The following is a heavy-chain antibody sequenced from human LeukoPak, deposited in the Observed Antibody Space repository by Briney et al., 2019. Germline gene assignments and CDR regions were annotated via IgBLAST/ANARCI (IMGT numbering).Heavy chain of an antibody. CDR3: AKARNVLRYFDWLPDY. V-gene: IGHV3-23*01. Sequence: GGSLRLSCAVSGFTFSSYAMSWVRQAPGKGLEWVSATSGSGGSTYYADSVKGRFTISRDNSKNTLYLQMNSLRAEDTAVYYCAKARNVLRYFDWLPDYWGQGTLVTVSS. CDR2: TSGSGGST. D-gene: IGHD3-9*01. J-gene: IGHJ4*02. CDR1: GFTFSSYA.